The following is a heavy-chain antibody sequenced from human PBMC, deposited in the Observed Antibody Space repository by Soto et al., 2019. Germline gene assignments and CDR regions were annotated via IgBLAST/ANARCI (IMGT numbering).Heavy chain of an antibody. D-gene: IGHD3-22*01. Sequence: VQLLESGGGLVQPGGSLRLSCAASGFTFSSYAMSWVRQAPGKGLEWVSAISGSGGSTYYADSVKGRFTISRDNSKNTLYLQMNSLRAEDTAVYYCAKDPEYYYDSSGQYYFDYWGQGTLVTVSS. CDR3: AKDPEYYYDSSGQYYFDY. J-gene: IGHJ4*02. CDR1: GFTFSSYA. V-gene: IGHV3-23*01. CDR2: ISGSGGST.